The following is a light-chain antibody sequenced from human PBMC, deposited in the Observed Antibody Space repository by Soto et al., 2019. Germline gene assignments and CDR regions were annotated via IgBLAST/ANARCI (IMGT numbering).Light chain of an antibody. J-gene: IGKJ2*01. CDR1: QSVSSSY. Sequence: EIVLTQSPGTLSLSPGERATLSCRASQSVSSSYLAWNKQKPGQAPRLLIYGASSRAPGIPDRFSSSGSGTVFTLTLSSLEPQDFAVYYCQQDGSPPGYTFGQGTKLVSK. V-gene: IGKV3-20*01. CDR2: GAS. CDR3: QQDGSPPGYT.